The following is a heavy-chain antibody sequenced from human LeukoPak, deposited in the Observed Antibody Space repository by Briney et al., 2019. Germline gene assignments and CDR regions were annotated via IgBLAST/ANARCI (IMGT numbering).Heavy chain of an antibody. Sequence: SETLSLTCAVYGGSFSGYYWSWIRQPPGKGLEWIGEINHSGRTNYNPSLKSRVTISVDTSKNQFSVKLSSVTAADTAVYYCARGDGAYYYDSSGYYPSLYFHYWGQGTLVTVPS. CDR3: ARGDGAYYYDSSGYYPSLYFHY. CDR2: INHSGRT. V-gene: IGHV4-34*01. J-gene: IGHJ4*02. CDR1: GGSFSGYY. D-gene: IGHD3-22*01.